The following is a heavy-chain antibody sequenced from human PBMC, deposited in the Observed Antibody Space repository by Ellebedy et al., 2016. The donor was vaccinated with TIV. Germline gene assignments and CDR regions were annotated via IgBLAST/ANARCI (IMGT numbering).Heavy chain of an antibody. Sequence: AASVKVSCKVSGYTLTEFSMLWVRQAPRKGLEWMGGFDPEDGETIYAQKFQGRVTMTEDTSTDTAYMELSSLRSEDTAVYYCARDRVEVAPAYWYFDLWGRGTLVTVSS. CDR1: GYTLTEFS. J-gene: IGHJ2*01. CDR3: ARDRVEVAPAYWYFDL. CDR2: FDPEDGET. V-gene: IGHV1-24*01. D-gene: IGHD5-12*01.